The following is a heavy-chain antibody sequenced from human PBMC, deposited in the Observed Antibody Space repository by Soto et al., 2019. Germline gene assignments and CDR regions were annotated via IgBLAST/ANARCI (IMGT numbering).Heavy chain of an antibody. J-gene: IGHJ5*02. CDR3: AKRASPANIDNWFDP. CDR2: IRGTGLNT. Sequence: PGGSLRLSCVGSGFVFRNFAINWVRQPPGKGLEWVSVIRGTGLNTYYAAPVKGRFNISRDNSKNTVYLQMDSLKVEDTAVYYCAKRASPANIDNWFDPWGPGTQVTVSS. V-gene: IGHV3-23*01. CDR1: GFVFRNFA.